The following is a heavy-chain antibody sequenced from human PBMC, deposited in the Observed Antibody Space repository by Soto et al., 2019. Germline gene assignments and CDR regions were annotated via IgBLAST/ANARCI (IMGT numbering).Heavy chain of an antibody. D-gene: IGHD6-19*01. J-gene: IGHJ4*02. CDR2: ISYDGSNK. Sequence: PGGSLRLSCAASGFTFSSYAMHWVRQAPGKGLEWVEVISYDGSNKYYADSVKGRFTISRDNSKNTLYLQMNSLRAEDTAVYYCARAKQWLTLVNFDHWGKGT. V-gene: IGHV3-30-3*01. CDR3: ARAKQWLTLVNFDH. CDR1: GFTFSSYA.